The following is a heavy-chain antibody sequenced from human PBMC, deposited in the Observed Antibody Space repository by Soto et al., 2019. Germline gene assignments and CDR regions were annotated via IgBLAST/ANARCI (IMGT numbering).Heavy chain of an antibody. D-gene: IGHD3-16*01. CDR1: GGSFSGYY. V-gene: IGHV4-34*01. Sequence: SSETLSLTCAVYGGSFSGYYWSWIRQPPGKGLEWIGEINHSGSTNYNPSLKSRVTISVDTSKNQFSLKLSSVTAADTAVYYCARARPQLRLGLRWFDPWGQGTLVTVSS. CDR3: ARARPQLRLGLRWFDP. J-gene: IGHJ5*02. CDR2: INHSGST.